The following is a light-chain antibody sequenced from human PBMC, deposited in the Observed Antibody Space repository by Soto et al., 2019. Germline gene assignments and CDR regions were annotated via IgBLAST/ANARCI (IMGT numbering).Light chain of an antibody. CDR1: QTVRNNS. V-gene: IGKV3-20*01. Sequence: EFVLTQSPGTLSLSPGERATLSCRSSQTVRNNSLAWYQQKPGQAPRLLIYDASSRATGIPDRFSGGGSGADCTLTIRRLWSEDFAVYYCQQYGSLPITFCQGTRLQIK. J-gene: IGKJ5*01. CDR3: QQYGSLPIT. CDR2: DAS.